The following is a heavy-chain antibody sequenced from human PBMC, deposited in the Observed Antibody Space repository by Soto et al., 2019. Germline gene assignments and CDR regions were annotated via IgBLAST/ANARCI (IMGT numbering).Heavy chain of an antibody. CDR1: GVAFSFYS. D-gene: IGHD6-19*01. J-gene: IGHJ4*02. Sequence: EVALLESGGGLVQPGGSLRLSCEASGVAFSFYSMSWVRQAPGKGLEWVASTSGNGATTYYAASGKGRFTFSRDNSKNTVHLQMNSLRGEDTAVYYCAKDRGGFTSGWEFFDFWGQGTLVTVSS. CDR2: TSGNGATT. CDR3: AKDRGGFTSGWEFFDF. V-gene: IGHV3-23*01.